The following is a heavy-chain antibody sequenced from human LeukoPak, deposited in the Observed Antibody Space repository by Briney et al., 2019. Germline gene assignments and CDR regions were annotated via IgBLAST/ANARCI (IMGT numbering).Heavy chain of an antibody. CDR3: TTDRYSGSSVPFDY. CDR1: GFTFSNAW. CDR2: IKSKTDGGTT. J-gene: IGHJ4*02. Sequence: GRSLRLSCAASGFTFSNAWMSWVRQAPGKGLEWVGRIKSKTDGGTTDYAAPVKGRFTISRDDSKNTLYLQMNSLKTEDTAVYYCTTDRYSGSSVPFDYWGQGTLVTVSS. V-gene: IGHV3-15*01. D-gene: IGHD1-26*01.